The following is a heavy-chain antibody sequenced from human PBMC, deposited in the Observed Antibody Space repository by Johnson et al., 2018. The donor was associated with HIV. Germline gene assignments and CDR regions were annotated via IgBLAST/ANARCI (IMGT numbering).Heavy chain of an antibody. CDR3: AKDIVYGVYGSQGAFHI. CDR1: GFTFDDYA. V-gene: IGHV3-9*01. J-gene: IGHJ3*02. CDR2: ISWNSGSI. Sequence: VQLVESGGGVVQPGKSLTLSCAASGFTFDDYAMHWVRQAPGKGLAWVSGISWNSGSIDSADSVKGRFSISRDNPKNSLYLQMNGLRPEDTGIYYCAKDIVYGVYGSQGAFHIWGRGTMVKVSS. D-gene: IGHD4-17*01.